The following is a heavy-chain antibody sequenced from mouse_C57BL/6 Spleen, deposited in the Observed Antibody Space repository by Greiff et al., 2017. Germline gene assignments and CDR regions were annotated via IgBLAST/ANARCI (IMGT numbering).Heavy chain of an antibody. CDR2: IWSGGST. CDR1: GFSLTSYG. Sequence: VQLQQSGPGLVQPSQSLSITCTVSGFSLTSYGVHWVRQSPGKGLEWLGVIWSGGSTDYNAAFISRLSISKDNSKSQVFFKKNSLQADDTAIYYCASTYSKSAMDDGGQGTSVTVSS. V-gene: IGHV2-2*01. J-gene: IGHJ4*01. CDR3: ASTYSKSAMDD. D-gene: IGHD2-5*01.